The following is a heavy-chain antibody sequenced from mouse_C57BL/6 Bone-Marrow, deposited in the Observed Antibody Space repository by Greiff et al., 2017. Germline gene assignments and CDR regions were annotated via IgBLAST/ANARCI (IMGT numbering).Heavy chain of an antibody. CDR3: ARNGGYDVPFAY. CDR2: IWSGGST. J-gene: IGHJ3*01. Sequence: QVQLKESGPGLVQPSQSLSITCTVSGFSLTSYGVHWVRQSPGKGLEWLGVIWSGGSTDYNAAFISRLSISKDNSKSQVFFKMNSLQADDTAIYYCARNGGYDVPFAYWGQGTLVTVSA. D-gene: IGHD2-2*01. V-gene: IGHV2-2*01. CDR1: GFSLTSYG.